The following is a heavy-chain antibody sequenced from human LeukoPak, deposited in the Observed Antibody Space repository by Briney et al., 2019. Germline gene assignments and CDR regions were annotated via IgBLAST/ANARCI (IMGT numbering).Heavy chain of an antibody. D-gene: IGHD2-8*01. CDR1: GGTFSIYA. Sequence: GASVKVSCKASGGTFSIYAISWVRQPPGQGLEWMGGIISLFGTANYAQKFPGRVTITTDESTSTDYMELSSLRSEDTAVYYCASTYCTNGVCYAGPFDYWGQGTLVTVS. V-gene: IGHV1-69*05. CDR2: IISLFGTA. CDR3: ASTYCTNGVCYAGPFDY. J-gene: IGHJ4*02.